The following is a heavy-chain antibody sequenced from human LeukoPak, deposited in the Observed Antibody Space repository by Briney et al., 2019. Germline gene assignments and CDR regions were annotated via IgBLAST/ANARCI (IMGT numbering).Heavy chain of an antibody. CDR3: AKDHQGMTYFDY. Sequence: HPGGSLRLSCAASGFTFSSYAMSWVRQAPGKGLEWVSAISGSGGSTYYADSVKGRFTISRDNSKNTLYLQMNSLRAEDTAVYYCAKDHQGMTYFDYWGQGTLVTVSP. CDR1: GFTFSSYA. V-gene: IGHV3-23*01. J-gene: IGHJ4*02. CDR2: ISGSGGST. D-gene: IGHD6-13*01.